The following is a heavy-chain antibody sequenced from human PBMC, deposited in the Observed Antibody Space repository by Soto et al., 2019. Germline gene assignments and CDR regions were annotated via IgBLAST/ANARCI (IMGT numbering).Heavy chain of an antibody. V-gene: IGHV4-61*07. CDR3: ARRHGDQGGFDFNI. Sequence: WTWIRQPPGKGLEWIGYIYYIGTTKYNPSLKSRVTISIDTSRKQFSLELTSVTAADPAVYYCARRHGDQGGFDFNIGDQGTMVTVSA. J-gene: IGHJ3*02. CDR2: IYYIGTT. D-gene: IGHD4-17*01.